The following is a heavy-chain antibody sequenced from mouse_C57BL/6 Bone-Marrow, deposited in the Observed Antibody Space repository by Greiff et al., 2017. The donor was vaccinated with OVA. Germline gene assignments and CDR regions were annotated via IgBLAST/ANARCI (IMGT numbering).Heavy chain of an antibody. Sequence: EVKLQESGPGLVKPSQSLSLTCSVTGYSITSGYYWNWIRQFPGNKLEWMGYISYDGSNNYNPSPKNRISITRDTSKNQFFLKLNSVTTEDTATYYCARAYYDGYYPFAYWGQGTLVTVSA. CDR3: ARAYYDGYYPFAY. D-gene: IGHD2-3*01. CDR1: GYSITSGYY. J-gene: IGHJ3*01. CDR2: ISYDGSN. V-gene: IGHV3-6*01.